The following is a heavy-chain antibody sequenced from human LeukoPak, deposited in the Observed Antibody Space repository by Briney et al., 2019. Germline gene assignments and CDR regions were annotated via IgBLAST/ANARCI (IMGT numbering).Heavy chain of an antibody. D-gene: IGHD4-17*01. CDR2: ISAYNGNT. Sequence: GASVKVSCKASGYTFTSYGISWVRQAPGQGLEWMGWISAYNGNTNYAQKLQGRVTMTTDTSTSTAYMELRSLRSDDTAAYYCARTPTVTTLDYYYYMDVWGKGTTVTVSS. J-gene: IGHJ6*03. CDR3: ARTPTVTTLDYYYYMDV. V-gene: IGHV1-18*01. CDR1: GYTFTSYG.